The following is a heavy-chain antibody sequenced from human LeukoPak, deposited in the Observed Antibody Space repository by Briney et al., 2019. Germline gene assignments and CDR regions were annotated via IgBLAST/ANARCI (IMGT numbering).Heavy chain of an antibody. CDR3: AKGMATINSHKRKFDY. V-gene: IGHV4-39*01. D-gene: IGHD5-24*01. Sequence: PSETLSLTCTVSGGSISSSSYYWGWIRQPPGKGLEWIGSIYYSGSTYYNPSLKSRVTISVDTSKNQFSLKLSSVTAADTAVYYCAKGMATINSHKRKFDYWGQGTLVTVSS. J-gene: IGHJ4*02. CDR2: IYYSGST. CDR1: GGSISSSSYY.